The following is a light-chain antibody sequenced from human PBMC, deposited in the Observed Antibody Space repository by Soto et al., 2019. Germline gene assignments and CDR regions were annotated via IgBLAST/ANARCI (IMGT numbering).Light chain of an antibody. J-gene: IGKJ3*01. Sequence: EVVMTQSPATLSVSPGDRATLSCRASQSVDTNVAWYQQKPGQAPRLLVYGASTRATGIPARFTGFGSGTDFTLTISGLQSDDFAVYYCQQFATSPFTFGPGTTVDVK. CDR1: QSVDTN. V-gene: IGKV3-15*01. CDR3: QQFATSPFT. CDR2: GAS.